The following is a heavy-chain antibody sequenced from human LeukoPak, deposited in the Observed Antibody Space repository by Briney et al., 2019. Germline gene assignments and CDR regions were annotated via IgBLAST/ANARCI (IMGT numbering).Heavy chain of an antibody. Sequence: SVKVSCKASGYTFTGYYMHWVRQAPGQGLEWMGRIIPILGIANYAQKFQGRVTITADKSTSTAYMELSSLRSEDTAVYYCARSSGYGSGSYAFDIWGQGTMVTVSS. CDR1: GYTFTGYY. CDR3: ARSSGYGSGSYAFDI. V-gene: IGHV1-69*02. D-gene: IGHD3-10*01. CDR2: IIPILGIA. J-gene: IGHJ3*02.